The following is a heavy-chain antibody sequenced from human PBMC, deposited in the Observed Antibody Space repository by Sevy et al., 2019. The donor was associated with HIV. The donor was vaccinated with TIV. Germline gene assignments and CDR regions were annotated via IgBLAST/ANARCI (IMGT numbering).Heavy chain of an antibody. Sequence: GGSLRLSCAASGFTVNSNYMTWVRQAPGKGLEGVSVIYNDGTTYQADSVKDRFTISRDNSKNTLYLQMNSLRAEDTAVYYCARGKSGYGYALNYWGQGTLVTVSS. CDR1: GFTVNSNY. J-gene: IGHJ4*02. D-gene: IGHD5-18*01. CDR3: ARGKSGYGYALNY. V-gene: IGHV3-66*01. CDR2: IYNDGTT.